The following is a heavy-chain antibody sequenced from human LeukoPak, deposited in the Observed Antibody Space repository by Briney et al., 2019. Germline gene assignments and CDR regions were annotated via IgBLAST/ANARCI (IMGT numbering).Heavy chain of an antibody. CDR3: ARAVDYRNYFDY. V-gene: IGHV4-31*03. D-gene: IGHD4-11*01. CDR1: GDSMTRGGYY. Sequence: LETLSLTCTVSGDSMTRGGYYWSWVRQHPGKGLEWVGFIYHSGTTFYNPSLESRATISVDTSQNQFSLKLTSVTAADTAVYYCARAVDYRNYFDYWGQGTLVTVSS. J-gene: IGHJ4*02. CDR2: IYHSGTT.